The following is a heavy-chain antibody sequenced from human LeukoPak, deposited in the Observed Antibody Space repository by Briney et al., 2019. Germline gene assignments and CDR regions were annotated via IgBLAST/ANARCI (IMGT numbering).Heavy chain of an antibody. CDR3: AREELGSSLGFDP. D-gene: IGHD3-16*01. Sequence: PGGSLRLSCAASGFTFSSYWMSWVRQAPGKGLEWVAVISFDGSNKYYADSVKGRFTISRDNSKNTLYLQVNSLRAEDTAVYYCAREELGSSLGFDPWGQGTLVTVSS. V-gene: IGHV3-30-3*01. J-gene: IGHJ5*02. CDR2: ISFDGSNK. CDR1: GFTFSSYW.